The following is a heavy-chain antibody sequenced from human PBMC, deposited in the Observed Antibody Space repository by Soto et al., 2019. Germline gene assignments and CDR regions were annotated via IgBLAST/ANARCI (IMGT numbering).Heavy chain of an antibody. V-gene: IGHV3-33*01. CDR2: IWYDGSNK. J-gene: IGHJ2*01. CDR1: GFTFSSYG. CDR3: AREAYDGSGYYSGGWYFDL. Sequence: QVQLVESGGGVVQPGRSLRLSCAASGFTFSSYGMHWVRQAPGKGLEWVALIWYDGSNKYYADSVKGRFTISRDYSKNTLYLQMNSLRAEDTAVYYCAREAYDGSGYYSGGWYFDLWGRGTLVTVSS. D-gene: IGHD3-22*01.